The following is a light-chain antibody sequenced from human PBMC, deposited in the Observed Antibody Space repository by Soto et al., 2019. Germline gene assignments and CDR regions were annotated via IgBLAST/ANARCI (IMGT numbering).Light chain of an antibody. CDR1: NIGGKT. CDR2: YDS. Sequence: SYELTQPPSVSVAPGKTARITCGGNNIGGKTVHWYQQKPGQAPVLVIYYDSDRPSGIPERFSGSNSGNTATLTISRVEAEDEADYCRQVWDRTSDHVAFGGGTKVTVL. V-gene: IGLV3-21*04. J-gene: IGLJ2*01. CDR3: QVWDRTSDHVA.